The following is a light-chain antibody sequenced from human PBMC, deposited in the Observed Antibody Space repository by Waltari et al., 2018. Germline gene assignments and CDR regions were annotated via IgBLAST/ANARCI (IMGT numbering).Light chain of an antibody. CDR1: SSDVGGYNY. J-gene: IGLJ2*01. V-gene: IGLV2-8*01. Sequence: QSALTQPPSASGSPGQSVTISCTGTSSDVGGYNYVSWYQQHPGKAPKLMIDEVSKRPSGVPDRCSGCKSGNTASLTVSGLQAEDEADYYCSSYAGSNNFGVFGGGTKLTVL. CDR3: SSYAGSNNFGV. CDR2: EVS.